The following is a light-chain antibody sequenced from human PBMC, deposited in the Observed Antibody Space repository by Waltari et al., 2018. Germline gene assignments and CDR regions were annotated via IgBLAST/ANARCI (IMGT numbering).Light chain of an antibody. CDR3: LQHNSYPYT. Sequence: ELVLTQSPGTLSLSPGERATLSCRASQSVSSSYLAWYQQKPGQAPRLLIYGASSRATGIPDRFSGSGSGTDFTLTISRLEPEDFATYYCLQHNSYPYTFGQGTKLEIK. J-gene: IGKJ2*01. CDR1: QSVSSSY. V-gene: IGKV3-20*01. CDR2: GAS.